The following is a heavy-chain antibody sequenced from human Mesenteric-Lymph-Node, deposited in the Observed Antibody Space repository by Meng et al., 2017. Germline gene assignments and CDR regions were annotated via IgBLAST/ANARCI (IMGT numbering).Heavy chain of an antibody. J-gene: IGHJ2*01. CDR1: GGATGSGDHY. V-gene: IGHV4-30-4*01. CDR2: IYYSGST. D-gene: IGHD5-18*01. CDR3: ARVGWRQWSFDL. Sequence: GQGHVIPAHVPSPPYPVSGGATGSGDHYWSWIRQPPGKGLELIGHIYYSGSTSYNPSLKSRVTISVDTSNNQFSLKLSSVTAADTAVYYCARVGWRQWSFDLWGRGTLVTVSS.